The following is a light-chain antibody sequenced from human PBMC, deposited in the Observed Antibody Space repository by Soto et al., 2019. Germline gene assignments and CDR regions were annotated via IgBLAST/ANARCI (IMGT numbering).Light chain of an antibody. V-gene: IGLV2-8*01. CDR2: EVS. J-gene: IGLJ1*01. CDR3: SSYAGNTWV. Sequence: QSVLAQPPSASGSPGQSVTISCTGTSSDVGGYNYVSWYQQHPGKAPKLMIYEVSKRPSGVPDRFSGSKSGNTASLTVSGFQAEDEADYYCSSYAGNTWVFGTGTKVTV. CDR1: SSDVGGYNY.